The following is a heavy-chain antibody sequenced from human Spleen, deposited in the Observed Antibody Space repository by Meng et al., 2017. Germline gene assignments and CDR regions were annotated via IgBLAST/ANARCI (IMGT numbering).Heavy chain of an antibody. V-gene: IGHV1-2*06. D-gene: IGHD6-13*01. Sequence: ASVKVSCKASGYTFPDYWLHWVRRAPGQGLEWMGRINPKSGDTHYAQRFQGRVTMTGDTSISTAYMELSGLRSDDTAMYYCARDEDISAAGKLFGDYWGHGTLVTSPQ. J-gene: IGHJ4*01. CDR2: INPKSGDT. CDR1: GYTFPDYW. CDR3: ARDEDISAAGKLFGDY.